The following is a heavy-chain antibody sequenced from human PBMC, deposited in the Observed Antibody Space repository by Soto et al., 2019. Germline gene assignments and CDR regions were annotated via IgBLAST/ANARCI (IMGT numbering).Heavy chain of an antibody. D-gene: IGHD6-13*01. CDR1: GGSISTSSYY. CDR3: ARVLSSWSPFDS. Sequence: SETLSLTCTVSGGSISTSSYYWGWIRQPPGKGLEWIGTIYYSGSTYYNPSLKSRVTISVDTSKNQFSLKLSSVTAADTAVFYCARVLSSWSPFDSWGQGSLVTVSS. CDR2: IYYSGST. V-gene: IGHV4-39*01. J-gene: IGHJ4*02.